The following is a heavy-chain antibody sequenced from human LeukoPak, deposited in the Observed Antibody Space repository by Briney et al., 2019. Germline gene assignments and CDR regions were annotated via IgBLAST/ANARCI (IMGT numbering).Heavy chain of an antibody. Sequence: SETLSLTCSVSGGSFNYYHWNWIRQSPGKGLEWIGFFYYSGNTNYNPSLKSRVTISVDTSKNQFSLKLSSVTTADTAVYYCARGASGSYFPFDYWGQGTLVTVSS. CDR2: FYYSGNT. CDR3: ARGASGSYFPFDY. D-gene: IGHD1-26*01. V-gene: IGHV4-59*01. J-gene: IGHJ4*02. CDR1: GGSFNYYH.